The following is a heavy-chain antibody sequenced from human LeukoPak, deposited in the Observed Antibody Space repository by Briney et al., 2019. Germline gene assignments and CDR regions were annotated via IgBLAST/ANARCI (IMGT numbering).Heavy chain of an antibody. D-gene: IGHD3-22*01. J-gene: IGHJ4*02. CDR3: ARDSYYDRGGFDY. V-gene: IGHV3-7*01. Sequence: GGSLRLSCAASGFTFSSYWMSWVHQAPGKGLEWVANIKQDGSEKYYVDSVKGRFTISRDNAKNSLYLQMNSLRAEDTAVYYCARDSYYDRGGFDYWGQGTLVTVSS. CDR2: IKQDGSEK. CDR1: GFTFSSYW.